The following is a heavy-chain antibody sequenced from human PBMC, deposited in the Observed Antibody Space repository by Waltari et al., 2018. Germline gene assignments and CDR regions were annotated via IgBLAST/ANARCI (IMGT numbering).Heavy chain of an antibody. Sequence: QVQLVQSGAEVKKPGSSVKVSCKASGGTFSSYAISWVRQAPGQGLEWMGRIIPIFGTANYAQKFQGRVTITADESTSTAYMELSSLRSEDTAVYYCARDYGDSSGYYYYGMDVWGQGTTVTVSS. CDR2: IIPIFGTA. CDR3: ARDYGDSSGYYYYGMDV. J-gene: IGHJ6*02. D-gene: IGHD6-25*01. V-gene: IGHV1-69*15. CDR1: GGTFSSYA.